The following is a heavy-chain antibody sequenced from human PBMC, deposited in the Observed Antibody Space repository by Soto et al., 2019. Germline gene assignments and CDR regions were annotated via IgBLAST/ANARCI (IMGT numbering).Heavy chain of an antibody. CDR2: IYYSGST. Sequence: PSETLSLTCTVSGGSISSGGYYWSWIRQHPGKGLEWIGYIYYSGSTYYNPSLKSRLTVSLDTSKNRFSLKLSSVTAADTATYFCARQSGAMAYYFDSWGQGTQVTVSS. CDR1: GGSISSGGYY. V-gene: IGHV4-31*03. D-gene: IGHD4-17*01. J-gene: IGHJ4*02. CDR3: ARQSGAMAYYFDS.